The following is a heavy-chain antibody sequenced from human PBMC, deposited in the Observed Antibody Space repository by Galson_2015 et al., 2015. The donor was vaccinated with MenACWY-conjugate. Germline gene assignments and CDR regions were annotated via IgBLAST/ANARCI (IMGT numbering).Heavy chain of an antibody. J-gene: IGHJ5*02. Sequence: PALVKPTQTLTLTCTFSGLSLSSHAELVGWVRQPPGKAPEWLAFVYWNDDKRYSPSLRSRLTVTKDTSRNQVVLTMTNMDPADTAIFHYPYRTHVTPLDLCVQGTLVPVSS. CDR2: VYWNDDK. V-gene: IGHV2-5*01. CDR1: GLSLSSHAEL. CDR3: PYRTHVTPLDL. D-gene: IGHD2-21*02.